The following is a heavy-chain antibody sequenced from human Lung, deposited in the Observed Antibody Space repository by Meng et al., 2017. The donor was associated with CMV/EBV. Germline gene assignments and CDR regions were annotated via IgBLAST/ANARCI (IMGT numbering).Heavy chain of an antibody. Sequence: SVKVSXXASGYTFTGYYMHWVRQAPGQGLEWMGWINPNSGGTNYAQKFQGRVTMPMDTSIRTAYMALSRLRSDDTAVYYCARDNSEYGDYGRVHYYGLDVWGQGXTVTVSS. CDR2: INPNSGGT. V-gene: IGHV1-2*02. CDR1: GYTFTGYY. CDR3: ARDNSEYGDYGRVHYYGLDV. D-gene: IGHD4-17*01. J-gene: IGHJ6*02.